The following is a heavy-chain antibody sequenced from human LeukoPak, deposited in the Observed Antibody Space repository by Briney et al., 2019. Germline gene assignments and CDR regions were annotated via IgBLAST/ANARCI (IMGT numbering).Heavy chain of an antibody. CDR3: ARDRQSGYEEIDY. CDR2: IWYDGSNK. Sequence: GGSLRLSCAASGFTFSSYGMHWVRQAPGKGLEWVAVIWYDGSNKYYADSVKGRFTISRDNSKNTLYLQMNSLRAEDTAAYYCARDRQSGYEEIDYWGQGTLVTVSS. CDR1: GFTFSSYG. V-gene: IGHV3-33*01. J-gene: IGHJ4*02. D-gene: IGHD5-12*01.